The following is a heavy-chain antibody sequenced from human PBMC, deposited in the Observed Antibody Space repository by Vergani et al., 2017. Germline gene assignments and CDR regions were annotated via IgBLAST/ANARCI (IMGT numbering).Heavy chain of an antibody. D-gene: IGHD6-13*01. V-gene: IGHV3-74*02. CDR3: ARGGNSSSWYVYYYGMDV. J-gene: IGHJ6*02. CDR1: GFTFSSYW. CDR2: INSDGSST. Sequence: EVQLLESGGGLVQPGGSLRLSCAASGFTFSSYWMHWVRQAPGKGLVWVSRINSDGSSTSYADSVKGRFTISRDNAKNTLYLQMNSLRAEDTAVYYCARGGNSSSWYVYYYGMDVWGQGTTVTVSS.